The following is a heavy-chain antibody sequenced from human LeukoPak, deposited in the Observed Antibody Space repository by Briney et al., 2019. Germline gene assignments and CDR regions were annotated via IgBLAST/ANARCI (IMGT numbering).Heavy chain of an antibody. CDR1: GGSISSYY. Sequence: SETLSLTCTVSGGSISSYYWSWIRQPPGKGLEWIGYIYYSGSTNYNPSLKSRVTMSVDTSKNQFSLKLSSVTAADTAVYYCARAGGSSGPIDYWGQGTLVTVSS. D-gene: IGHD6-19*01. V-gene: IGHV4-59*01. CDR2: IYYSGST. CDR3: ARAGGSSGPIDY. J-gene: IGHJ4*02.